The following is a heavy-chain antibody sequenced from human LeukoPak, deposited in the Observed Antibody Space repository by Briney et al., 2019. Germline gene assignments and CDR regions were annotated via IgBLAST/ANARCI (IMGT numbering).Heavy chain of an antibody. CDR2: MNPNSGNT. D-gene: IGHD6-13*01. J-gene: IGHJ4*02. Sequence: ASVKVSCKASGYTFTSYDINWVRQATGQGLAWMGWMNPNSGNTGYAQKLQGRVTMTRNTSISTAYMELSSLRSEDTAVYYCARGRRAAAGDYWGQGTLVTVSS. CDR1: GYTFTSYD. V-gene: IGHV1-8*01. CDR3: ARGRRAAAGDY.